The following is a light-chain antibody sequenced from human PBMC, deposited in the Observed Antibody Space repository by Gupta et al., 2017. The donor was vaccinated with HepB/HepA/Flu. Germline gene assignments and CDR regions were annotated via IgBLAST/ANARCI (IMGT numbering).Light chain of an antibody. CDR2: DTS. Sequence: IVLTQFPGTLSLSPGEGATLSCKTSQSINSNYLAWYQQKPGQTPRLVIYDTSSRATGIPDRFSGSGSGTKFSLTIRRLEPEDFAMYYCQYYDNSPLYAFGQGTKLEIK. V-gene: IGKV3-20*01. CDR1: QSINSNY. CDR3: QYYDNSPLYA. J-gene: IGKJ2*01.